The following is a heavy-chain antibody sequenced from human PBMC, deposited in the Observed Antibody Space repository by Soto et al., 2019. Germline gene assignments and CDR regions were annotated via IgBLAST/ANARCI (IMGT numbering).Heavy chain of an antibody. CDR1: GFTFNSSA. D-gene: IGHD3-3*01. J-gene: IGHJ6*02. CDR3: AKDVQPTYDFWSGSAYGMDV. CDR2: ISGSGGST. V-gene: IGHV3-23*01. Sequence: PGGSLRLSCAASGFTFNSSAMSWVRQAPGKGPEWVSAISGSGGSTYYADSVKGRFTISRDNSRNTLYRQMNSLRGEDTAVYYCAKDVQPTYDFWSGSAYGMDVWGQGTTVTVSS.